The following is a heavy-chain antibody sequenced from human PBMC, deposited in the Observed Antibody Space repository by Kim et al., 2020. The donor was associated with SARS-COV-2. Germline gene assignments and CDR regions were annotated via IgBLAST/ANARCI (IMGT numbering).Heavy chain of an antibody. CDR3: TRQRGYMDV. D-gene: IGHD3-10*01. J-gene: IGHJ6*03. Sequence: GSLRLSCTTSGFTFGKFAMSWVRQAPGKGLEWVGFVRSKDFGGTTEYAASVKGRFVISRDDSKSIAYLQMNGLKTEDTAVYYCTRQRGYMDVWGRGTAVTVSS. V-gene: IGHV3-49*04. CDR1: GFTFGKFA. CDR2: VRSKDFGGTT.